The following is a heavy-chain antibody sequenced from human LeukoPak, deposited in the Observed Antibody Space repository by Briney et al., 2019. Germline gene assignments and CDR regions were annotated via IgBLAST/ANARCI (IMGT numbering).Heavy chain of an antibody. J-gene: IGHJ5*02. CDR3: ARLSNPNWFDP. CDR2: ISACNGNT. V-gene: IGHV1-18*04. D-gene: IGHD3-16*02. CDR1: GYTFTGYY. Sequence: WASVKVSCKASGYTFTGYYMHWVRQAPGQGLEWMGWISACNGNTNYAQKLQGRVTMTTDTSTSTAYMELRSLRSDDTAVYYCARLSNPNWFDPWGQGTLVTVSS.